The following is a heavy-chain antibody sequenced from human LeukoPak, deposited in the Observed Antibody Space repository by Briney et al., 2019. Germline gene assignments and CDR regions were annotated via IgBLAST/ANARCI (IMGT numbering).Heavy chain of an antibody. CDR3: ARDMYSGYDWGYYYMDV. CDR1: GFTFSNAW. J-gene: IGHJ6*03. Sequence: ESLRLSCAASGFTFSNAWMSWIRQPPGKGLEWIGYIYYSGSTNYNPSLKSRVTISVDTSKNQFSLKLSSVTAADTAVYYCARDMYSGYDWGYYYMDVWGKGTTVTVSS. CDR2: IYYSGST. D-gene: IGHD5-12*01. V-gene: IGHV4-59*01.